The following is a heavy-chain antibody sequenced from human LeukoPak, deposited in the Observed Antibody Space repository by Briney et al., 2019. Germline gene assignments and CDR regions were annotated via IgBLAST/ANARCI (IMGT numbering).Heavy chain of an antibody. CDR3: AKDRWLGSPGIAVAGFDY. CDR2: ISSSSNTI. V-gene: IGHV3-48*01. Sequence: GGSLRLSCAASGFTFSSYSMNWVRQAPGKGLEWVSYISSSSNTIYYADSVKGRFTISRDNSKNTLCLQMNSLRAEDTAVYYCAKDRWLGSPGIAVAGFDYWGQGTLVTVSS. D-gene: IGHD6-19*01. CDR1: GFTFSSYS. J-gene: IGHJ4*02.